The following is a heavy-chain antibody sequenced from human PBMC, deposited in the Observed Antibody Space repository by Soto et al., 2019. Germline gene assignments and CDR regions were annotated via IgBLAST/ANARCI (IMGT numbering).Heavy chain of an antibody. CDR1: GYTFTSYG. J-gene: IGHJ2*01. D-gene: IGHD2-2*01. Sequence: QVQLVQSGAEVKKPVASVKVSCKASGYTFTSYGICWVRQTPGQGLELMGWISGYNGNTNYAQNLQCRVTMTTNTATSTVYTEPRSLRADTTGGSYCARRCSSTWCLDLWGRGTLFIVSS. CDR3: ARRCSSTWCLDL. CDR2: ISGYNGNT. V-gene: IGHV1-18*01.